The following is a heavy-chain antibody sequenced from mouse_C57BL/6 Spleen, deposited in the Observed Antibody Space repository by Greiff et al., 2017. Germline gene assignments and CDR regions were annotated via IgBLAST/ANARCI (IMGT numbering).Heavy chain of an antibody. D-gene: IGHD1-1*01. Sequence: VQLQQSGAELVKPGASVKLSCKASGYTFTEYTIHWVKQRSGQGLEWIGWFYPGSGSIKYNEKFKDKATLTADKSSSTVYMELSRLTSEDSAVYFCARHERGDYYGSSLYYFDYWGQGTTLTVSS. V-gene: IGHV1-62-2*01. CDR2: FYPGSGSI. CDR1: GYTFTEYT. J-gene: IGHJ2*01. CDR3: ARHERGDYYGSSLYYFDY.